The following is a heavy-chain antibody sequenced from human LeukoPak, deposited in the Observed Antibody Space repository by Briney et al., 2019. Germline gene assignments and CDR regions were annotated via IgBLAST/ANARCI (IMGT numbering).Heavy chain of an antibody. CDR2: ISSSSSYI. D-gene: IGHD2-2*01. CDR3: ARVGPTIVVVPAAVHGAFDI. J-gene: IGHJ3*02. Sequence: GGSLRLSCAASGFTFSSYSMNWVRQAPGKGLEWVSSISSSSSYIYYADSVKGRFTISRDNAKNSLYLQMNSLRAEDTAVYYCARVGPTIVVVPAAVHGAFDIWGQGTMVTVSS. V-gene: IGHV3-21*04. CDR1: GFTFSSYS.